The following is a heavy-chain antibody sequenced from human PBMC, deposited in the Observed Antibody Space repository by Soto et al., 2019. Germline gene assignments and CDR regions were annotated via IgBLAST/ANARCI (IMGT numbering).Heavy chain of an antibody. CDR3: ASHTSPSDYNDYYYYGMDV. D-gene: IGHD4-17*01. J-gene: IGHJ6*02. CDR1: GYSFTSYW. V-gene: IGHV5-10-1*01. Sequence: PGESLKISCKGSGYSFTSYWISWVRQMPGKGLEWMGRIDPSDSYTNYSPSFQGHVTISADKSISTAYLQWSSLKASDTAMYYCASHTSPSDYNDYYYYGMDVWGQGTTVTVSS. CDR2: IDPSDSYT.